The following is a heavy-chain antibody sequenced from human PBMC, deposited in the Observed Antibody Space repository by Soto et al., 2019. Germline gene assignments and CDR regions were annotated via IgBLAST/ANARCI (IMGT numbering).Heavy chain of an antibody. CDR3: ARDQGIVLMGGYSYGSFDY. J-gene: IGHJ4*02. D-gene: IGHD2-8*01. CDR1: GGSISSYY. V-gene: IGHV4-59*01. CDR2: IYYSGST. Sequence: KASETLSLTCTVSGGSISSYYWSWIRQPPGKGLEWIGYIYYSGSTNYNPSLKSRVTISVDTSKNQFSLKLSSVTAADTAVYYCARDQGIVLMGGYSYGSFDYWGQGTLVTVSS.